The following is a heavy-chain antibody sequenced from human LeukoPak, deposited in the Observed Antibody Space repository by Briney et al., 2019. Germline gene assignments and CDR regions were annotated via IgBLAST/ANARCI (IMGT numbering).Heavy chain of an antibody. CDR3: ARVAAVAGDRDY. CDR1: GFTFSSYA. CDR2: ISYDGSNK. Sequence: GGSLRLSCAASGFTFSSYAMHWVRRAPGKGLEGVAVISYDGSNKYYADSVKGRFTISRDNSKNTLYLQMNSLRAEDTAVYYCARVAAVAGDRDYWGQGTLVTVSS. J-gene: IGHJ4*02. V-gene: IGHV3-30-3*01. D-gene: IGHD6-19*01.